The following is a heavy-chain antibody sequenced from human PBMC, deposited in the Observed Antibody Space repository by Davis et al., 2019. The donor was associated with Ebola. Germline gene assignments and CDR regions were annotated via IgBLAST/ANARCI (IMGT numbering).Heavy chain of an antibody. CDR1: VITFSSYA. J-gene: IGHJ4*02. CDR2: ISGSGGST. CDR3: AGGDFWSGQFDY. Sequence: GESLKISCADSVITFSSYAMSWVRQAPGKGLEWVSAISGSGGSTYYADSVKGRLTISRDNSKNTLYLQMHSLRGEDTAVYYCAGGDFWSGQFDYWGQGTLVTVSS. V-gene: IGHV3-23*01. D-gene: IGHD3-3*01.